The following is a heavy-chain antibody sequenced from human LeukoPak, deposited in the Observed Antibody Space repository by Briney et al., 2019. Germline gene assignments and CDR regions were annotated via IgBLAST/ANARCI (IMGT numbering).Heavy chain of an antibody. CDR2: FDPEDGET. V-gene: IGHV1-24*01. J-gene: IGHJ4*02. CDR1: GYTLTVLS. CDR3: ATGVVVVADDYFDY. D-gene: IGHD2-15*01. Sequence: ASVKVSCKVSGYTLTVLSMHWVRQAPGKGHEWMGGFDPEDGETIYAQKFQGRVTMTEDTSTDTAYMELSSLRSEDTAVYYCATGVVVVADDYFDYWGQGTLVTVSS.